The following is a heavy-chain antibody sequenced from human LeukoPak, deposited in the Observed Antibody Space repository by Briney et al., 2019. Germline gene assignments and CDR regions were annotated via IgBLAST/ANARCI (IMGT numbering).Heavy chain of an antibody. J-gene: IGHJ4*02. Sequence: ASVKVSCKASGYTFTSYGISWVRQAPGQGLEWMGWISAYNGNTNYAQKLQGRVTMTRDTSTSTAYMEVRSLRSDDKAVYFCWRDGYDYVGGSYPPGYWGQGTLVTVSS. CDR2: ISAYNGNT. D-gene: IGHD3-16*01. CDR3: WRDGYDYVGGSYPPGY. CDR1: GYTFTSYG. V-gene: IGHV1-18*01.